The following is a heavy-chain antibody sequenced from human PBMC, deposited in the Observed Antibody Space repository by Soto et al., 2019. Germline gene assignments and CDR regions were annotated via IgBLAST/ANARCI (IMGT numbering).Heavy chain of an antibody. D-gene: IGHD3-16*01. CDR3: AREGGDGVDY. CDR1: GGSISSGNYY. J-gene: IGHJ4*02. Sequence: SETLALTCTVSGGSISSGNYYWSWIRQHPGKGLEWIGYIFYTGSTYYNPSLKSRVTISVDTPKNQFSLRLSSVTAAETAVYYCAREGGDGVDYWGQGTLVTVSS. V-gene: IGHV4-31*03. CDR2: IFYTGST.